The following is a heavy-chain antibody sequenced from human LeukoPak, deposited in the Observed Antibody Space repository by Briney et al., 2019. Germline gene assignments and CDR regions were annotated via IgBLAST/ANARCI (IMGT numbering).Heavy chain of an antibody. CDR2: ISGSGGST. CDR3: AKDPSSGWSPDCNWFDP. D-gene: IGHD6-19*01. Sequence: GGSLRLSCAASGFTFSSYAMSWVRQAPGKGLEWVSAISGSGGSTYYADSVKGRFTISRDNSKNTLYLQMNSLRAEDTAVYYCAKDPSSGWSPDCNWFDPWGQGTLVTVSS. CDR1: GFTFSSYA. V-gene: IGHV3-23*01. J-gene: IGHJ5*02.